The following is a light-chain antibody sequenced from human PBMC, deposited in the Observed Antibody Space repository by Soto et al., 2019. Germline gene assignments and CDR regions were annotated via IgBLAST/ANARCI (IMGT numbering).Light chain of an antibody. CDR2: EVN. CDR1: SSDVGGYNY. Sequence: QSALTQPPSASGSPGQSVAISRTGTSSDVGGYNYASWYQQRPGKAPKLMIYEVNKRPSGVPDRFSGSKSGNTASLTVSGLQAEDEADYYCSSYAGSSNVFGTGTKVTVL. CDR3: SSYAGSSNV. V-gene: IGLV2-8*01. J-gene: IGLJ1*01.